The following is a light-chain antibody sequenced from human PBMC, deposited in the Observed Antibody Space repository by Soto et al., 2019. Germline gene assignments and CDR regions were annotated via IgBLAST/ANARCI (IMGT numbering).Light chain of an antibody. V-gene: IGKV3-20*01. CDR3: QQYGSSPRT. J-gene: IGKJ1*01. CDR1: QSVNSRY. CDR2: TAS. Sequence: EIVLTQSPGTLSLSPGERATLSCRASQSVNSRYLAWYQQKPGQAPRLLIYTASSRATGIPDRFSGSGSGTDFTLTITRLEPEDFAMYYCQQYGSSPRTFGQGTKVEIK.